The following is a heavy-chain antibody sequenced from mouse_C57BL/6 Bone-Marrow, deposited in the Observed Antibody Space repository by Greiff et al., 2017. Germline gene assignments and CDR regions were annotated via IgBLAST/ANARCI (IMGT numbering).Heavy chain of an antibody. D-gene: IGHD1-1*01. Sequence: VQGVESGAELARPGASVKLSCKASGYTFTSYGIRWVKQRTGQGLEWIGEIYPRSGNTYYNEKFKGKATLTADKSSSTAYMELRSLTSEDSSVYFCARWDYYGSSYGRYFDVWGTGTTVTVSS. V-gene: IGHV1-81*01. CDR1: GYTFTSYG. CDR2: IYPRSGNT. J-gene: IGHJ1*03. CDR3: ARWDYYGSSYGRYFDV.